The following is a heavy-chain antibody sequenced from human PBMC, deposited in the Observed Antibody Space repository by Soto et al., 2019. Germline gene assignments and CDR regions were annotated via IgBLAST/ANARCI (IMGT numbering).Heavy chain of an antibody. CDR2: IWYDGSNK. CDR3: ARARGCSGGSCYGYYYYGMDV. Sequence: QVQLVESGGGVVQPGRSLRLSCAASGFTFSSYGMHWVRQAPGKGLEWVAVIWYDGSNKYYADSVKGRFTNSRDNSKNTLYVQMNSLRAEDTAVYYCARARGCSGGSCYGYYYYGMDVWGQGTTVTVSS. D-gene: IGHD2-15*01. CDR1: GFTFSSYG. V-gene: IGHV3-33*01. J-gene: IGHJ6*02.